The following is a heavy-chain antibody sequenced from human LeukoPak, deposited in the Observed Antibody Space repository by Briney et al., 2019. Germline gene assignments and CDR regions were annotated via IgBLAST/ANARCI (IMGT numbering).Heavy chain of an antibody. D-gene: IGHD6-13*01. V-gene: IGHV4-59*01. Sequence: SETLSLICTVSGGSISSYYWSWIRQPPGKGLEWIGYIYYSGSTNYNPSLKSRVTISVDTSKNQFSLKLSSVTAADTAVYYCARGASSWDYWGQGTLVTVSS. CDR2: IYYSGST. CDR1: GGSISSYY. J-gene: IGHJ4*02. CDR3: ARGASSWDY.